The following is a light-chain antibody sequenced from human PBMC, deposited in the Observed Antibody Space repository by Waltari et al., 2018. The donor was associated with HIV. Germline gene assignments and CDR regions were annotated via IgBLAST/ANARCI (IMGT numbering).Light chain of an antibody. CDR1: RSNIGAGYD. Sequence: QAVLTQPPSVSGAPGLGVTIPCPGGRSNIGAGYDVPLYQHLPGTAPKLLIYGNSNRPSGVPDRFSGSKSGTSASLAIAGLQAEDEAEYYCQSYDSSLSGSVFGGGTKLTVL. V-gene: IGLV1-40*01. CDR3: QSYDSSLSGSV. CDR2: GNS. J-gene: IGLJ2*01.